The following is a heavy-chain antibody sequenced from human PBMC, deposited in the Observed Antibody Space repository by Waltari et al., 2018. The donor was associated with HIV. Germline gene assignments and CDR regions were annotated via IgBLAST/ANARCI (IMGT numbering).Heavy chain of an antibody. CDR1: DGSIAGRSFC. V-gene: IGHV4-39*01. D-gene: IGHD3-22*01. Sequence: HLQLQESGPGLVKPSETLSLTCSVSDGSIAGRSFCWGWVRQSPGRGLEWIGSIHYTGYTYYNPSLESRVTVSVDTARNQFSLSLNSVTAADTALYYCARHKDYYYEPTALFLVWGRGLLVTVSS. CDR3: ARHKDYYYEPTALFLV. J-gene: IGHJ4*02. CDR2: IHYTGYT.